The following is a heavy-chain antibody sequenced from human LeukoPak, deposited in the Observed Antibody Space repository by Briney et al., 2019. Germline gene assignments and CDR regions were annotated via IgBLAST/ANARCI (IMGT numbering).Heavy chain of an antibody. CDR3: ARGRYLY. J-gene: IGHJ4*02. CDR1: GGSFSGYY. Sequence: SETLSLTCAVYGGSFSGYYWSWIRQPPGKGLEWIGEINHSGSTDYNPSLKSRVTISVDTSKNQFSLKLSSVTAADTAVYYCARGRYLYWGQGTLVTVSS. CDR2: INHSGST. V-gene: IGHV4-34*01. D-gene: IGHD3-9*01.